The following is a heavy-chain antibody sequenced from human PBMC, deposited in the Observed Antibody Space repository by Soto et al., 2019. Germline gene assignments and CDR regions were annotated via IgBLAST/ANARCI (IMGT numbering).Heavy chain of an antibody. CDR3: SRLGIAAAGNPGP. Sequence: PAESMRISCTGSGYIFTTTWIGWVRQMPGKGLEWMGRIDPSDSYTNYSASFQGHVTISADKSISTAYLQWSSLKASDTAMYCCSRLGIAAAGNPGPWGQGTLVTVSS. V-gene: IGHV5-10-1*01. J-gene: IGHJ5*02. CDR1: GYIFTTTW. D-gene: IGHD6-13*01. CDR2: IDPSDSYT.